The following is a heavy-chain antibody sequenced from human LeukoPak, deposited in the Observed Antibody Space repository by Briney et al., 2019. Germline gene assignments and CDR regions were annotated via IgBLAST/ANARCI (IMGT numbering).Heavy chain of an antibody. CDR1: GGSISSSPYY. CDR2: IYYSGST. J-gene: IGHJ3*02. V-gene: IGHV4-39*01. Sequence: PSETLSLTCTVSGGSISSSPYYWGWIRQPPGTGLEWIGSIYYSGSTYYNPSLKSRVTISVDTSKNQLSLKLSSVTAADTAVYYCARPTGPFRRGDAFDIWGQGTMVTVSS. CDR3: ARPTGPFRRGDAFDI. D-gene: IGHD2/OR15-2a*01.